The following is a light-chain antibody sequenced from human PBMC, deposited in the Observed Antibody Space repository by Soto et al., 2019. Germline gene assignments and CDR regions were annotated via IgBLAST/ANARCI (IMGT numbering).Light chain of an antibody. CDR1: SGYSKYK. J-gene: IGLJ3*02. CDR2: VGTGGIVG. V-gene: IGLV9-49*01. Sequence: QPVLTQPPSASASLGASVTLTCTLSSGYSKYKVDWYQQRPGKGPRFVMRVGTGGIVGSKGDGIPDRFSVLGSGLNRYLTIKNIQEEDESDYHCGADHGSGSNFVRVFGGGTKVTVL. CDR3: GADHGSGSNFVRV.